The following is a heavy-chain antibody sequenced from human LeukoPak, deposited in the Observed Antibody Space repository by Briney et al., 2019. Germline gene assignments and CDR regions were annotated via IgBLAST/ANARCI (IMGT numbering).Heavy chain of an antibody. Sequence: SETLSLTCTVSGGSISSYYWSWIRQPPGKGLEWIGYIYYSGSTNYNPSLKSRVTISVDTSKNQFSLKLSSVTAADTAVYYCARHQDYDSSGYDYWGQGTLVTVFS. CDR3: ARHQDYDSSGYDY. D-gene: IGHD3-22*01. J-gene: IGHJ4*02. V-gene: IGHV4-59*08. CDR1: GGSISSYY. CDR2: IYYSGST.